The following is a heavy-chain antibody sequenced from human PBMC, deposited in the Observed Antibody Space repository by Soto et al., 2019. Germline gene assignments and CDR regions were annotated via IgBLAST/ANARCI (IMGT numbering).Heavy chain of an antibody. CDR1: GGTFSSYA. Sequence: SSVKVSCKASGGTFSSYAISWVRQAPGQGLEWMGGIIPIFGTANYAQKFQGRVTITADESARTSYMELRSLKSQDTAVYYCVRASGAKLSSSWGQGSLVTVSA. J-gene: IGHJ4*02. CDR2: IIPIFGTA. V-gene: IGHV1-69*13. D-gene: IGHD6-13*01. CDR3: VRASGAKLSSS.